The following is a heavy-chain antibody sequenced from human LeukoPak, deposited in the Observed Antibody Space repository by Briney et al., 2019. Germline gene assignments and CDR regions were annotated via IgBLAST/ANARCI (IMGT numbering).Heavy chain of an antibody. CDR1: GGTFSSYA. CDR3: ARDGYYDILTGTDF. J-gene: IGHJ4*02. V-gene: IGHV1-69*13. D-gene: IGHD3-9*01. Sequence: SVKVSCKASGGTFSSYAISWVRQAPGQGLEWMGGIIPIFGTANYAQKFQGRVTITADESTSTAYMELSSLRSEDAAVYYCARDGYYDILTGTDFWGQGTLVTVSS. CDR2: IIPIFGTA.